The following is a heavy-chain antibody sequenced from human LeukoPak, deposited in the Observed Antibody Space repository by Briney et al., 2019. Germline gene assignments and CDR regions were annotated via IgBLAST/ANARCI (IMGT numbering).Heavy chain of an antibody. CDR2: INAYSGNT. Sequence: ASVKVSCKASGYTFTSYRMHWVRQAPGQGLEWMGWINAYSGNTNYAQKLQGRVTMTTDTSTSTPYMELSGLRSDDTAVYYCARDLGQLAPQTFDYWGQGTLVTVSS. CDR3: ARDLGQLAPQTFDY. V-gene: IGHV1-18*01. D-gene: IGHD6-6*01. J-gene: IGHJ4*02. CDR1: GYTFTSYR.